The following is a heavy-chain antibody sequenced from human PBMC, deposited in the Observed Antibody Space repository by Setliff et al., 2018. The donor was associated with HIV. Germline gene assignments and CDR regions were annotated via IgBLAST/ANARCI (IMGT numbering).Heavy chain of an antibody. D-gene: IGHD5-12*01. CDR2: ISSGGEIM. J-gene: IGHJ4*02. Sequence: GGSLRLSCAASGFTFSSYSMNWVRQAPGKGLEWVSGISSGGEIMFYADTVKGRFTISRDNSKNTLYLQMNTLRVEDAAVYYCARDPPGSGFHLDYWGQGTPVTVSS. CDR1: GFTFSSYS. CDR3: ARDPPGSGFHLDY. V-gene: IGHV3-23*01.